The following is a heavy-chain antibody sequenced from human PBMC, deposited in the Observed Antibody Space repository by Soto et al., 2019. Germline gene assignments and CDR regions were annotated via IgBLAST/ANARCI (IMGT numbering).Heavy chain of an antibody. CDR1: GYSFTSYW. D-gene: IGHD6-13*01. CDR2: IYPGDSDT. CDR3: ARSGIAAAGANWFDP. Sequence: PGESLKISCKGSGYSFTSYWIGWVRQMPGKGLEWMGIIYPGDSDTRYSPSFQGQVTISADKSISTAYLQWSSLKASDTAMYYCARSGIAAAGANWFDPWGQGTLVTVSS. J-gene: IGHJ5*02. V-gene: IGHV5-51*01.